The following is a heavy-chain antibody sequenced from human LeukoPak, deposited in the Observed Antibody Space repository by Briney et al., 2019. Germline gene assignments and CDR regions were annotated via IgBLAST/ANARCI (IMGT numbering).Heavy chain of an antibody. CDR3: ARGARAIFGVVTLNWFDP. J-gene: IGHJ5*02. Sequence: PSETLSLTCAVYGGSFSGYYWSWIRQSPGKGLEWIGEINHSGSTNYNPSLKSRVTISVDTSKNQFSLKLSSVTAADTAVYYCARGARAIFGVVTLNWFDPWGQGTLVTVSS. D-gene: IGHD3-3*01. CDR1: GGSFSGYY. V-gene: IGHV4-34*01. CDR2: INHSGST.